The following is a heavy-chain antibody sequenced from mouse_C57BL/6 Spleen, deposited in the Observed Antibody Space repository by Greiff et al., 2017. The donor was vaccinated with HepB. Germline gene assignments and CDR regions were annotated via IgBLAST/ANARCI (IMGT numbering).Heavy chain of an antibody. CDR2: ISSGGDYI. V-gene: IGHV5-9-1*02. D-gene: IGHD4-1*01. Sequence: EVMLVESGEGLVKPGGSLKLSCAASGFTFSSYAMSWVRQTPEKRLEWVAYISSGGDYIYYADTVKGRFTISRDNARNTLYLQMSSLKSEDTTMYYCTRVTGPFAYWGQGTLVTVSA. CDR1: GFTFSSYA. J-gene: IGHJ3*01. CDR3: TRVTGPFAY.